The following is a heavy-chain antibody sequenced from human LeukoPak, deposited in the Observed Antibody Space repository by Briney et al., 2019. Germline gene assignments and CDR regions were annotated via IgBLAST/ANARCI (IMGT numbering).Heavy chain of an antibody. Sequence: ASVKVSCKASGYTFTIYGISWVRQAPGQGLEWMGWISAYNGNTNYAQKLQGRVTSTTTAYMELRSLRSDDTAVYYCARDRVATAMVPDYWGQGTLVTVYS. CDR3: ARDRVATAMVPDY. CDR1: GYTFTIYG. CDR2: ISAYNGNT. J-gene: IGHJ4*02. V-gene: IGHV1-18*04. D-gene: IGHD5-18*01.